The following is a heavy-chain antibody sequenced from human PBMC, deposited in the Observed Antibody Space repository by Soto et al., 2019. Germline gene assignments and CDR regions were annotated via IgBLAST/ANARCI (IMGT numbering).Heavy chain of an antibody. CDR3: AKEGEDYIWGSYRYTGNPYFDY. J-gene: IGHJ4*02. CDR2: ISYDGSNK. CDR1: GFTFSSYG. Sequence: QVQLVEAGGGVVHPGRSLRLSCAASGFTFSSYGMHWVRQAPGKGLEWVAVISYDGSNKYYADSVKGRFTISRDNSKNSLYLQMNSLRAEDTAVYYCAKEGEDYIWGSYRYTGNPYFDYWGQGTLVTVSS. D-gene: IGHD3-16*02. V-gene: IGHV3-30*18.